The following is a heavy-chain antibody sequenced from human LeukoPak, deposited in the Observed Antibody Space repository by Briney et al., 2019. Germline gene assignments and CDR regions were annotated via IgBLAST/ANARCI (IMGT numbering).Heavy chain of an antibody. Sequence: GESPKISCKGSGYSFTSYWIGWVRQMPGKGLEWMGIIYPGDSDTRYGPSFQGQVTISADKSISTAYLQRSSLKASDTAMYYCARSPLWFGEPDAFDIWGQGTMVTVSS. CDR2: IYPGDSDT. D-gene: IGHD3-10*01. CDR3: ARSPLWFGEPDAFDI. CDR1: GYSFTSYW. V-gene: IGHV5-51*01. J-gene: IGHJ3*02.